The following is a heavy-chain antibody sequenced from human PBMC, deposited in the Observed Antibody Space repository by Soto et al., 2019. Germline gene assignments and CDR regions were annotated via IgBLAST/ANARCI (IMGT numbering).Heavy chain of an antibody. CDR3: ARGCYYDFLAFDP. Sequence: QVQLQESGPGLVKPSQTLSLTCTVSGGSISSVGYYWNWIRQPPGKGLEWIGYIYYSGSTYYIPSLKSRVTISIDTAKNQFSLKLSSVTAADTAVYYCARGCYYDFLAFDPWGQGTLVTVSS. D-gene: IGHD3-3*01. V-gene: IGHV4-31*03. CDR2: IYYSGST. J-gene: IGHJ5*02. CDR1: GGSISSVGYY.